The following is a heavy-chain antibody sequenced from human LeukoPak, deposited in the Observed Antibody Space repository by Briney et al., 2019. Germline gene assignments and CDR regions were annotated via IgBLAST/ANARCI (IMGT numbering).Heavy chain of an antibody. J-gene: IGHJ4*02. CDR3: AKVYYGENFDY. CDR2: INSDGSTT. Sequence: GGSLRLSCAASGFTFSSYWMHWVRQAPGKGLVWVSRINSDGSTTTYADSVKGRFTISRDNSKNTLYLHMNSLRAEDTAVYYCAKVYYGENFDYWGQGTLVTVSS. V-gene: IGHV3-74*01. CDR1: GFTFSSYW. D-gene: IGHD4-17*01.